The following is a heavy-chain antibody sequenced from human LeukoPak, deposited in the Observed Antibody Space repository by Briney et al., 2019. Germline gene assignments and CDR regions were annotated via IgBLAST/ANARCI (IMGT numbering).Heavy chain of an antibody. CDR3: ARESPQLSSSDY. D-gene: IGHD2-2*01. V-gene: IGHV3-11*04. CDR2: IASTGTLV. J-gene: IGHJ4*02. Sequence: GGSLRLSCVASGFTFSDYYMSWIRQAPGKGLEWASYIASTGTLVDYEDSVKGRFTISRDNAKNSLYLQMNSLRAEDTAVYYCARESPQLSSSDYWGQGTLVTVSS. CDR1: GFTFSDYY.